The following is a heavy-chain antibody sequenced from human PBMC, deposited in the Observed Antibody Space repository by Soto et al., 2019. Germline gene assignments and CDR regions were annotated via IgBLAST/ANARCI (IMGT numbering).Heavy chain of an antibody. CDR3: ARYCSDSSGYLDAFDI. Sequence: PGESLKISCKGSGYSFTSYWIGWVRQMSGKGLEWMGIIYPGDSDTRYSPSFQGQVTISADKSISTAYLQWSSLKASDTAMYYCARYCSDSSGYLDAFDIWGQGTMVNVSS. V-gene: IGHV5-51*01. D-gene: IGHD3-22*01. CDR2: IYPGDSDT. J-gene: IGHJ3*02. CDR1: GYSFTSYW.